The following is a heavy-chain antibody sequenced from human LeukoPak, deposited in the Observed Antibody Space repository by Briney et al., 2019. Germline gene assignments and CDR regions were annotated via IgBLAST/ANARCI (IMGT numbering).Heavy chain of an antibody. V-gene: IGHV1-18*01. CDR3: ARESFPGGYYYYMDV. D-gene: IGHD3-16*01. CDR2: ISAYNGNT. CDR1: GYTFTSYG. J-gene: IGHJ6*03. Sequence: ASVKVSCKASGYTFTSYGISWVRQAPGQGLEWMGWISAYNGNTNYAQKLQGRVTMTTDTSTSTAYMELRSLRSDDTAVYYCARESFPGGYYYYMDVWGKGTTVTVSS.